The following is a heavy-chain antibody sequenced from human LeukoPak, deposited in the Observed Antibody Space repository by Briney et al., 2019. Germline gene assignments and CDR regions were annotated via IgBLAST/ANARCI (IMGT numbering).Heavy chain of an antibody. Sequence: GASVKVSCKASGYTFTSYGISWVRQAPGQGLEWMGWISAYNGNTNYAQKLQGRVTMTTDTSTSTAYMELRSLRSDDTAVYYCARSSLCSSGCQNWFDPWGQGTLVTVSS. CDR3: ARSSLCSSGCQNWFDP. V-gene: IGHV1-18*01. CDR2: ISAYNGNT. D-gene: IGHD6-19*01. J-gene: IGHJ5*02. CDR1: GYTFTSYG.